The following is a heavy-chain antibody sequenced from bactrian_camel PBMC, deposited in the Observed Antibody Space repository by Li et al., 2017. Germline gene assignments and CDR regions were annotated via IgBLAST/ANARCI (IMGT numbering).Heavy chain of an antibody. V-gene: IGHV3S55*01. CDR3: ATGTRCWHDDRDEAWFPVWEDLR. J-gene: IGHJ4*01. Sequence: HVQLVESGGGSVNAGGSLRLGCAASGHSDSSYFMAWFRQPPGKLREGVALIFTDDRTHYASHVEGRFTISRDNARKNTIYLQMNTLGPEDTGMYYCATGTRCWHDDRDEAWFPVWEDLRWGHGTQVTVS. CDR2: IFTDDRT. D-gene: IGHD1*01. CDR1: GHSDSSYF.